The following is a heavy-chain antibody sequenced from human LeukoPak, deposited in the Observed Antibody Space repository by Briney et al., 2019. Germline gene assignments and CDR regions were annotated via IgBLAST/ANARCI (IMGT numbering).Heavy chain of an antibody. CDR3: ARAGRGSSGYPSDY. V-gene: IGHV4-59*01. CDR1: GGSIGTYY. Sequence: SETLSLTCTVSGGSIGTYYWSWIRQPPGKGLEWIGYIYYSGSTNYNPSLKSRVTISVDTSKNQFSLKLSSVTAADTAVYYCARAGRGSSGYPSDYWGQGTLVTVSS. J-gene: IGHJ4*02. D-gene: IGHD3-22*01. CDR2: IYYSGST.